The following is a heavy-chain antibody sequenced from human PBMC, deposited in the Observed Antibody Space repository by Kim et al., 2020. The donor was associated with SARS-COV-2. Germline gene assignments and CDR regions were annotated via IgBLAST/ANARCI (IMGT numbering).Heavy chain of an antibody. Sequence: SVKVSCKASGGTFSSYAISWVRQAPGQGLEWMGGIIPIFGTANYAQKFQGRVTITADESTSTAYMELSSLRSEDTAVYYCARGAGITMVPPYYYGMDVWGQGTTVTVSS. V-gene: IGHV1-69*13. CDR3: ARGAGITMVPPYYYGMDV. D-gene: IGHD3-10*01. CDR1: GGTFSSYA. CDR2: IIPIFGTA. J-gene: IGHJ6*02.